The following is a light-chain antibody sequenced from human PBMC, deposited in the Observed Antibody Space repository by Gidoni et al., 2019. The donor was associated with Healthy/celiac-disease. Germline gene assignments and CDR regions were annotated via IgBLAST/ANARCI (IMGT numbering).Light chain of an antibody. CDR3: QQRSNWPLYT. Sequence: EIVLKQSPATLSLSPGERATLSCRASQSVSRYLAWYQQKPGKAPSLLIYDASNRATGIPARFSGSVSGTDFTLTISSLEPEDFAVYYCQQRSNWPLYTFGQGTKLEIK. V-gene: IGKV3-11*01. CDR2: DAS. CDR1: QSVSRY. J-gene: IGKJ2*01.